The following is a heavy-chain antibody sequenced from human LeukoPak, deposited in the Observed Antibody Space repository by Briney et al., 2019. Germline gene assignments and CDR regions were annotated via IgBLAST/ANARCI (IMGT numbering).Heavy chain of an antibody. CDR3: ARSIAAAGHFDY. Sequence: ASVKVSCKASGYTFTGYYMHRVRQAPGQGLEWMGWINPNSGGTNYAQKFQGRVTMTRDTSISTAYMGLSRLRSDDTAVYYCARSIAAAGHFDYWGQGTLVTVSS. D-gene: IGHD6-13*01. J-gene: IGHJ4*02. V-gene: IGHV1-2*02. CDR1: GYTFTGYY. CDR2: INPNSGGT.